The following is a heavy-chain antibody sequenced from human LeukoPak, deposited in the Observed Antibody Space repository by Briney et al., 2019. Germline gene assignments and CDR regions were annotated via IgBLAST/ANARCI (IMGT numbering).Heavy chain of an antibody. CDR3: AKDSVVVAATTKIFDY. D-gene: IGHD2-15*01. J-gene: IGHJ4*02. V-gene: IGHV3-23*01. CDR2: ISGSGGST. Sequence: GGSLRLSCAASGFTFSSYAMSWVRQAPGKGLEWVSAISGSGGSTYYADSVKGRSTISRDNSKNTLYLQMNSLRAEDTAVYYCAKDSVVVAATTKIFDYWGQGTLVTVSS. CDR1: GFTFSSYA.